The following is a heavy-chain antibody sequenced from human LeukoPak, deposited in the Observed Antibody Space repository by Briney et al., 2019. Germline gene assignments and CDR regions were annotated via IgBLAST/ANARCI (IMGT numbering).Heavy chain of an antibody. J-gene: IGHJ4*02. Sequence: ASVKVSCKASGYTFTSYYMHWVRQAPGQGLEWMGIINPSGGSTSYAQKFQGRVTMTTDTSTSTAYMELRSLRSDDTAVYYCARESHVTREDYWGQGTLVTVSS. CDR1: GYTFTSYY. V-gene: IGHV1-46*01. CDR2: INPSGGST. CDR3: ARESHVTREDY. D-gene: IGHD3-10*01.